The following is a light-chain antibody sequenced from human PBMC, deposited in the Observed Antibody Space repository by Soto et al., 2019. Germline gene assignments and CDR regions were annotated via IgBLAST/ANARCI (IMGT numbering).Light chain of an antibody. Sequence: DIQMTQSPSSLSASVGDRVTITCRASQGISNYLAWYQQKPGKVPKLLIYGASTRATGIPDRFIGSGSGTDFTLTISRMEPEDFAVFYCQQYGSSPLTFGGGTKVDIK. CDR1: QGISNY. V-gene: IGKV1-27*01. J-gene: IGKJ4*01. CDR2: GAS. CDR3: QQYGSSPLT.